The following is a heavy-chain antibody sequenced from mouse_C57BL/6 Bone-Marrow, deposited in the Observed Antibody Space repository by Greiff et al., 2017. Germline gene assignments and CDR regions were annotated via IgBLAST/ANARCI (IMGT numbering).Heavy chain of an antibody. CDR1: GYAFSSSW. V-gene: IGHV1-82*01. Sequence: VQGVESGPELVKPGASVKISCKASGYAFSSSWMNWVKQRPGKGLEWIGRIYPGDGDTNYNGKFKGKATLTADKSSSTAYMQLSRLTSENSAVSFCARPLLRRFHSLFAYWGQGTLVTVSA. J-gene: IGHJ3*01. CDR2: IYPGDGDT. CDR3: ARPLLRRFHSLFAY. D-gene: IGHD1-1*01.